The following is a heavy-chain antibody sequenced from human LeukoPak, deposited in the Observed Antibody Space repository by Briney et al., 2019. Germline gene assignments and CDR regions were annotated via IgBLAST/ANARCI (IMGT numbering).Heavy chain of an antibody. CDR3: VRQGDLLRSIAY. Sequence: SETLSLTCAVSGDSISRDGYYRGWIRQSPGKGLEWIGSHYYGGVAYYNRPLKSRVGISIDTTKNQFYLRLSSVTAADTALYLCVRQGDLLRSIAYWGQGILVSVS. CDR1: GDSISRDGYY. CDR2: HYYGGVA. D-gene: IGHD3-3*01. V-gene: IGHV4-39*01. J-gene: IGHJ4*02.